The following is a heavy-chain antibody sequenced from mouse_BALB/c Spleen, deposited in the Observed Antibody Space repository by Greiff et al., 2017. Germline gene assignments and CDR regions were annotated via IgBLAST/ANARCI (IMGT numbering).Heavy chain of an antibody. V-gene: IGHV7-1*02. CDR1: GFTFSDFY. CDR2: SRNKANDYTT. J-gene: IGHJ2*01. D-gene: IGHD4-1*02. Sequence: EVKLVESGGGLVQPGGSLRLSCATSGFTFSDFYMEWVRQPPGKRLEWIAASRNKANDYTTEYSASVKGRFIVSRDTSQSILYLQMNTLRAEDSATYYCARQLGRGDYFDYWGQGTTLTVSS. CDR3: ARQLGRGDYFDY.